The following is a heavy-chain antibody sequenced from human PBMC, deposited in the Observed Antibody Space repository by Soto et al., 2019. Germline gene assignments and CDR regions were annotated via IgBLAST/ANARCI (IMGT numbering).Heavy chain of an antibody. CDR3: ARDGVSTNGVFQPYYYYGMDV. D-gene: IGHD2-8*01. J-gene: IGHJ6*02. CDR2: IKQDGSEK. V-gene: IGHV3-7*03. Sequence: GGSLRLSCAASGFTFSNYAMSWVRQAPGKGLEWVANIKQDGSEKYYVDSVKGRVTISRDNAKKSLYLQMNSLRAEDTAVYYCARDGVSTNGVFQPYYYYGMDVWGQGTTVTVSS. CDR1: GFTFSNYA.